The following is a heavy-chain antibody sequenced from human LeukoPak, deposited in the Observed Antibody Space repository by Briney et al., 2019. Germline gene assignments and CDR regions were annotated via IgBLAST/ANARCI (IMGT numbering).Heavy chain of an antibody. CDR1: GYTFTGYY. CDR3: ARRLGSSWVNWFDP. D-gene: IGHD6-13*01. V-gene: IGHV1-2*02. J-gene: IGHJ5*02. CDR2: INPNSGGT. Sequence: ASVKVSSKASGYTFTGYYMHWVRQAPGQGLEWMGWINPNSGGTNYAQKFQGRVTMTRDTSISTAYMELSRLRSDDTAVYYCARRLGSSWVNWFDPWGQGTLVTVSS.